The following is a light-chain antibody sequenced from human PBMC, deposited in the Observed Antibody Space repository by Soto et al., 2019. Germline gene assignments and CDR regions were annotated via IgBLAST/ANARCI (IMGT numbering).Light chain of an antibody. CDR3: QQYGDWPGA. CDR2: AAS. V-gene: IGKV1-39*01. J-gene: IGKJ4*01. Sequence: DIQMTQSPSSLSASVGDRVTITCRASQIIRNHLNWYQHTPGKAPKVLIYAASTLQGGVPSRFSGSGSGTDFTLTINSLQPEDFATYFCQQYGDWPGAFGGGTKVEIK. CDR1: QIIRNH.